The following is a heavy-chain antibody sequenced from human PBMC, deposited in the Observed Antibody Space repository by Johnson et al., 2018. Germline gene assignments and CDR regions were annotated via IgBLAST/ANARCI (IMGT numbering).Heavy chain of an antibody. D-gene: IGHD2-2*01. CDR3: AKDGEDIVVVPAAMRYYYYYIDV. CDR1: GLTFSSYG. J-gene: IGHJ6*03. V-gene: IGHV3-30*18. Sequence: QVQLVESGGGVVQPGRSXRLSCAASGLTFSSYGMHWVRQAPGKGLEWGAVISYDGSNKYYADSVKGRFTIYRDNSKNTLYLQMNSLRAEDTAVDYCAKDGEDIVVVPAAMRYYYYYIDVWGKGTTVTVSS. CDR2: ISYDGSNK.